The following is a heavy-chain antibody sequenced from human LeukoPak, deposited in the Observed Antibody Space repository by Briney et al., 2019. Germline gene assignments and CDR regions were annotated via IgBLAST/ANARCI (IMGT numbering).Heavy chain of an antibody. Sequence: SETLSLTCTVSGGSISSYYWSWIRQPPGKGLEWIGYIYYSGSTNYNPSLKSRVTISVGTSKNQFSLKLSSVTAADTAVYYCARHGRIAVALNWFDPWGQGTLVTVSS. V-gene: IGHV4-59*08. CDR1: GGSISSYY. CDR2: IYYSGST. CDR3: ARHGRIAVALNWFDP. J-gene: IGHJ5*02. D-gene: IGHD6-19*01.